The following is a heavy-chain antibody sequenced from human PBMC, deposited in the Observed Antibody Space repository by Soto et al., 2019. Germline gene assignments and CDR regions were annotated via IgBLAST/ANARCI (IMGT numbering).Heavy chain of an antibody. D-gene: IGHD3-22*01. V-gene: IGHV1-58*01. CDR2: IVVGSGNT. CDR1: GFTFTSSA. Sequence: EASVKVSCKASGFTFTSSAVQWVRQARGQRLEWIGWIVVGSGNTNYAQKFQERVTITRDMSTSTAYMELSSLRSEDTAVYYCAADTDSSGYYYYYGMDVWGQGTTVTVSS. J-gene: IGHJ6*02. CDR3: AADTDSSGYYYYYGMDV.